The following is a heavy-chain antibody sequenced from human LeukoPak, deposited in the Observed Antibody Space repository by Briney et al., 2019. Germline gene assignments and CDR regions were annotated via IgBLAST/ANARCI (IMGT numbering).Heavy chain of an antibody. CDR1: GFTFSSYA. J-gene: IGHJ4*02. Sequence: GGSLRLSCAASGFTFSSYAMHWVRQAPGKGLEWVAVISYDGSNKYYADSVKGRFTISRDNSKNTLYLQMNSLRAEDTAVYYCATGYSSGWWRRWLDYWGQGTLVTVSS. CDR3: ATGYSSGWWRRWLDY. D-gene: IGHD6-19*01. CDR2: ISYDGSNK. V-gene: IGHV3-30-3*01.